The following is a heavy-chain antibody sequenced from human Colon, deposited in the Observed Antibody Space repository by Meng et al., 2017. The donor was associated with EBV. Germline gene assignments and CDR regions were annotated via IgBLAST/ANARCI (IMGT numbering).Heavy chain of an antibody. J-gene: IGHJ4*02. V-gene: IGHV4-31*03. D-gene: IGHD6-19*01. CDR3: ARVSSGWDYFDY. CDR2: IYYSGST. Sequence: QGQRQGPGPGKVKPSRTLSLTCTVAGGSVSSGGYYWTWIRQHPGKGLEWFGNIYYSGSTFYNPSLKRRVIISIDTSKNQFSLNLRSVTAADTAVYYCARVSSGWDYFDYWGQGTLVTVSS. CDR1: GGSVSSGGYY.